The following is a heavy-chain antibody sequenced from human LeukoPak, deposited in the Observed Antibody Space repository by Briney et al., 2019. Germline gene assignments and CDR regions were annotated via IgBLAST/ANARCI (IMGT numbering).Heavy chain of an antibody. D-gene: IGHD3-16*01. CDR1: GFTFSSHW. CDR2: IKQDGSKK. V-gene: IGHV3-7*01. J-gene: IGHJ5*02. CDR3: AKVTMGDVWFDP. Sequence: GGSLRLSCAASGFTFSSHWMSWVRQAPGKGLEWVANIKQDGSKKRYVDSVKGRFTISRDNTKTSFYLQMNSLRAEDTAVYYCAKVTMGDVWFDPWGQRTLVTVSS.